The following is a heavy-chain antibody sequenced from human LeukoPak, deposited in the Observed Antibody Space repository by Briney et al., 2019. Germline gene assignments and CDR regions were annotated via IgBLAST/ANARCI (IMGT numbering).Heavy chain of an antibody. CDR3: ARLAPGNYDILTGDPKVVFDY. Sequence: SETLSLTCTVSGGSISRFFWSWIRQPPGKGLEWSGYVHSSGSTKYNPSLKSRLIISVDMSKNQFSLKLRSVSVADTAVYYCARLAPGNYDILTGDPKVVFDYWGQGALVTVSS. CDR1: GGSISRFF. CDR2: VHSSGST. V-gene: IGHV4-59*01. J-gene: IGHJ4*02. D-gene: IGHD3-9*01.